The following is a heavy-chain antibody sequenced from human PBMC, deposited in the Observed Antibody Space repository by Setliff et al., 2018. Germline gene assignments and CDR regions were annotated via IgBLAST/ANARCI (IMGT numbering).Heavy chain of an antibody. CDR2: IYPSNSNI. CDR1: GYSFTDYW. CDR3: ARSAVGATTDWYFDL. J-gene: IGHJ2*01. Sequence: ESLKISCKASGYSFTDYWIAWVRQMPGKGLEWMGIIYPSNSNIKYSPSFEAQITFSVDKSITTAYLQWSSLKASDTAMYYCARSAVGATTDWYFDLWGRGTLVTVS. V-gene: IGHV5-51*01. D-gene: IGHD1-26*01.